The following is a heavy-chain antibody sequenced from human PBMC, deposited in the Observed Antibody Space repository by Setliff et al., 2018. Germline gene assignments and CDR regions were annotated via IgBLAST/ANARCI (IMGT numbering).Heavy chain of an antibody. CDR3: ARGGTYRYFDY. Sequence: SETLSLTCTVSGDSISSSRYYWSWIRQHPGKGLEWIGYIYYSGSTNYNPSLKSRVTISVDTSKNQLSLKLSSVTAADTAIYYCARGGTYRYFDYWGQGAPVTVS. CDR1: GDSISSSRYY. CDR2: IYYSGST. V-gene: IGHV4-61*01. J-gene: IGHJ4*02.